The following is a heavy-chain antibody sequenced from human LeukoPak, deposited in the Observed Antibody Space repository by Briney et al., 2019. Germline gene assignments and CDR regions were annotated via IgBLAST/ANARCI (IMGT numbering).Heavy chain of an antibody. J-gene: IGHJ5*02. V-gene: IGHV3-7*01. Sequence: PGGSLRLSCAASGFTFSTYCMTWLRQTPGKGLEWVANIKQDGSEKYYVDSVKGRFTLSRDNAKNSLYLQMNSLRAEDTAVYYCARSSRPPWGQGTLVTVSS. D-gene: IGHD2-2*01. CDR2: IKQDGSEK. CDR1: GFTFSTYC. CDR3: ARSSRPP.